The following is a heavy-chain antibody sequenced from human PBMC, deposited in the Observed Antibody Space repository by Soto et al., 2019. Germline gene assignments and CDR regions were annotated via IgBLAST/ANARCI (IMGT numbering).Heavy chain of an antibody. CDR2: IFYSGTT. D-gene: IGHD1-1*01. CDR3: ARGVLY. V-gene: IGHV4-31*03. Sequence: QVQLQESGPGLVKPSQTLSLTCTVSGGSISSGGYFWSWIRQPPGKGLEWIGNIFYSGTTYYNPSLKRRVTISVDTSKNQFSLKLTSVTAADTAVYFCARGVLYWGQGTLVTVSS. J-gene: IGHJ4*02. CDR1: GGSISSGGYF.